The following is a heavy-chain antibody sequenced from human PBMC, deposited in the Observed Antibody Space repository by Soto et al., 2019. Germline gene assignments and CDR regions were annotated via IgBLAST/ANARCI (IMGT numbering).Heavy chain of an antibody. V-gene: IGHV4-39*01. D-gene: IGHD6-13*01. CDR1: GGSISSSSYY. Sequence: QLQLQESGPGLVKPSETLSLTCTVSGGSISSSSYYWGWIRQPPGKGLEWIGSIYYSGSTYYNPSFKSRVTISVDTSKNQFSLKLSSVTAADTAVYYCARRSSSWYLDYWGQGTLVTVSS. J-gene: IGHJ4*02. CDR3: ARRSSSWYLDY. CDR2: IYYSGST.